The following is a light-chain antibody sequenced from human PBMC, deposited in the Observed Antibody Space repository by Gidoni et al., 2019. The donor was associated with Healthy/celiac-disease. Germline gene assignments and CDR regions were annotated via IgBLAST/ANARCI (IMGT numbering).Light chain of an antibody. Sequence: QSVLTQPPSVSGDPGQRVTISCTGSSSNIGAGYDVNWYQQLPGKAPKLLIYGNSNRPSGVPDRFSGSKSGTSASLAIPGLQAEDEADYYCQSYDSSLSGWVFGGGTNLTVL. CDR3: QSYDSSLSGWV. J-gene: IGLJ2*01. CDR1: SSNIGAGYD. V-gene: IGLV1-40*01. CDR2: GNS.